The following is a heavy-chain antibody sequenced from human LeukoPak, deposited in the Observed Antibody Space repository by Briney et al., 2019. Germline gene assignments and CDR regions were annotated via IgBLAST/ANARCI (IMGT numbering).Heavy chain of an antibody. CDR2: MNPNSGNT. V-gene: IGHV1-8*01. CDR1: GYTFTSYD. D-gene: IGHD6-13*01. CDR3: ARVPQWQQLVFYYYYMDV. J-gene: IGHJ6*03. Sequence: ASVKVSCKASGYTFTSYDINWVRQATGQGLEWMGWMNPNSGNTGYAQKFQGRVTMTRNTSISTAYMELSSLRSEDTAVYYCARVPQWQQLVFYYYYMDVWGKGTTVTVSS.